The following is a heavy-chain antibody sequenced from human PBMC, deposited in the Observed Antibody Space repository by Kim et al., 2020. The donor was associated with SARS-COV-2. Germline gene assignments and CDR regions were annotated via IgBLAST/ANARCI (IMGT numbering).Heavy chain of an antibody. J-gene: IGHJ6*02. D-gene: IGHD1-26*01. V-gene: IGHV3-11*06. CDR2: ISSSSSYT. Sequence: GGSLRLSCAASGFTFSDYYMSWIRQAPGKGLEWVSYISSSSSYTNYADSVKGRFTISRDNAKNSLYLQMNSLRAEDTAVYYCAGLVGATPGAYGMDVWGQGTTVTVSS. CDR1: GFTFSDYY. CDR3: AGLVGATPGAYGMDV.